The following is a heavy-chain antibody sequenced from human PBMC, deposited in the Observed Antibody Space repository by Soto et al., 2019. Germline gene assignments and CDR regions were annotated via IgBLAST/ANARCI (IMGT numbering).Heavy chain of an antibody. D-gene: IGHD6-13*01. CDR3: VKSGDTHSRAWSYFFDY. V-gene: IGHV3-43D*04. J-gene: IGHJ4*01. CDR1: GFTIDDYA. Sequence: GSLRLSCAASGFTIDDYAMHWVRQAPGKGLEWISFISWDGGSTYYADSVQGRFTISRDNNKNSLYLQMSSLRAGDTALYYCVKSGDTHSRAWSYFFDYWGQGSLVTVSS. CDR2: ISWDGGST.